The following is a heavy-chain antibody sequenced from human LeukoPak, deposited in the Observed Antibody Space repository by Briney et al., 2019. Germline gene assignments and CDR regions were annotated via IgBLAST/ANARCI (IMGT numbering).Heavy chain of an antibody. CDR3: ARPGSSITGTTMDY. J-gene: IGHJ4*02. V-gene: IGHV3-21*01. D-gene: IGHD1-7*01. CDR2: ISSSSSYI. CDR1: GFTFSSYS. Sequence: GGSLRLSCAASGFTFSSYSMSWVRQAPGKGLEWVSSISSSSSYIYYADSVKGRFTISRDNAKNTLYLQMNSLRAEDTAVYYCARPGSSITGTTMDYWGQGTLVTVSS.